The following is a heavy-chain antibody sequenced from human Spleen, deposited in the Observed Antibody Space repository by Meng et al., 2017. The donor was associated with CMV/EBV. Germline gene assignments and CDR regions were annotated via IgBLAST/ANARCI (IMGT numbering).Heavy chain of an antibody. CDR1: GGTFSNYV. CDR2: VIPIFATP. Sequence: SVKVSCKASGGTFSNYVINWVRQAPGQGLEWMGGVIPIFATPKYAQKFQGRVTITADKSTSTAYMELSSLRSEDTAVYYCASLPPRGITGTYRAFDIWGQGTMVTVSS. V-gene: IGHV1-69*06. D-gene: IGHD1-20*01. J-gene: IGHJ3*02. CDR3: ASLPPRGITGTYRAFDI.